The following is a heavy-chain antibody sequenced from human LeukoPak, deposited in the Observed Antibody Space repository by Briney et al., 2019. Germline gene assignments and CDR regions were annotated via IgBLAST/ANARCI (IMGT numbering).Heavy chain of an antibody. V-gene: IGHV3-11*01. CDR3: AKDGCGGDCYSGTMYYYYMDV. CDR1: GFTFTDSY. CDR2: IGSSGSPK. Sequence: GGSLRLSCAASGFTFTDSYMSWIRQAPGKGLEWVSYIGSSGSPKYYADSVKGRFTISRDNSKNSLYLQMNSLRTEDTALYYCAKDGCGGDCYSGTMYYYYMDVWGKGTTVTVSS. D-gene: IGHD2-21*02. J-gene: IGHJ6*03.